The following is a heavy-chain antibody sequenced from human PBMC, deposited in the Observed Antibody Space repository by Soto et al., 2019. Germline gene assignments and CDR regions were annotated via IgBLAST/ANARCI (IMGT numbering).Heavy chain of an antibody. Sequence: QVQLVQSGAEVKKPGSSVKVSCKASGDTFRNYALRWVRQAPGQGLEWMGGIIPIYGTTNYAQKFPDRVTITADTSTSTADMELSSLRSEDTAVYYCARDLGGCSAGRCRDNWIDSWGQGTLVTVTS. CDR3: ARDLGGCSAGRCRDNWIDS. D-gene: IGHD2-15*01. CDR2: IIPIYGTT. V-gene: IGHV1-69*06. J-gene: IGHJ5*01. CDR1: GDTFRNYA.